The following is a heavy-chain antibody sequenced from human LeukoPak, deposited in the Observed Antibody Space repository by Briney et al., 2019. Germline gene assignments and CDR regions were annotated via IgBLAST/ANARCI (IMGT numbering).Heavy chain of an antibody. CDR2: VYHTGST. J-gene: IGHJ5*02. CDR3: ARDTYYDFWSGYYRKKNWFDP. V-gene: IGHV4-38-2*02. CDR1: GYSISSDCY. Sequence: SETLSLTCIVSGYSISSDCYWGWIRQPPGKGLEWIGSVYHTGSTYYNPSLKSRVTISVDTSKNQFSLKLSSVTAADTAVYYCARDTYYDFWSGYYRKKNWFDPWGQGTLVTVSS. D-gene: IGHD3-3*01.